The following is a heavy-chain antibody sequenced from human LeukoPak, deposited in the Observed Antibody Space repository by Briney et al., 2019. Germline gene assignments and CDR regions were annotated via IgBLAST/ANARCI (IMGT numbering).Heavy chain of an antibody. CDR3: VRDYSNFVQGD. CDR1: GDSISSSHYY. D-gene: IGHD4-11*01. J-gene: IGHJ4*02. CDR2: IYSGGET. Sequence: SETLTLTCTVSGDSISSSHYYWGWIRQSPGKGLEWIGSIYSGGETHYNPSLNSRVTIFLDTSKNRFSLNLISVTATDTAVYYCVRDYSNFVQGDWGQGTLVTVSS. V-gene: IGHV4-39*02.